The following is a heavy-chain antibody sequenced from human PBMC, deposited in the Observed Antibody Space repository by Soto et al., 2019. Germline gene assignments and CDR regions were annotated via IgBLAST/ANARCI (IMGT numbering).Heavy chain of an antibody. CDR3: ARDLNYGPFDY. CDR2: ISSSSSTI. CDR1: GFTFSSYS. J-gene: IGHJ4*02. V-gene: IGHV3-48*01. D-gene: IGHD4-17*01. Sequence: EVQLVESGGGLVQPGGSLRLSCAASGFTFSSYSMNWVRQAPGKGLEWVSYISSSSSTIYYADSVKGRFTISRDNAKNSLYLQMNSLRAEDTAVYYCARDLNYGPFDYWGQGTLVTFSS.